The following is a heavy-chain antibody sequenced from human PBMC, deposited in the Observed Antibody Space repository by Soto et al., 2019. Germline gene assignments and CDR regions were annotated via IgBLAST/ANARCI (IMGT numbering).Heavy chain of an antibody. Sequence: GASVKVSCKASGYTFTSYAMHWVRQAPGQRLEWMGWINAGNGNTKYSQKFQGRVTITRDTSASTAYMELSSLRSEDTAVYYCASGVYCSGGSCRPNYYGMDVWGQGTTVTVS. V-gene: IGHV1-3*01. J-gene: IGHJ6*02. D-gene: IGHD2-15*01. CDR3: ASGVYCSGGSCRPNYYGMDV. CDR1: GYTFTSYA. CDR2: INAGNGNT.